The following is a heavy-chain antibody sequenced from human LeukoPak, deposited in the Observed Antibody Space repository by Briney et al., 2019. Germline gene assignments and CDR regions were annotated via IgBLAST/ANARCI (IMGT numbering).Heavy chain of an antibody. CDR3: AKVGAIVMAGPYDAFDI. CDR1: GFTFSSYA. V-gene: IGHV3-23*01. CDR2: ISGSGGST. J-gene: IGHJ3*02. D-gene: IGHD5-24*01. Sequence: QPGGSLRLSCAASGFTFSSYAMSWVRQAPGKGLEWVSAISGSGGSTYYADSVKGRFTISRDNPKNTLYLQMNSLRAEDTAVYYCAKVGAIVMAGPYDAFDIWGQGTMVTVSS.